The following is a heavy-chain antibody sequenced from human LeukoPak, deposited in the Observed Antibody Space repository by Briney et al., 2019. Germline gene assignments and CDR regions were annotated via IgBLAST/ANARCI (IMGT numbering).Heavy chain of an antibody. J-gene: IGHJ4*02. Sequence: PSETLSLTCTVSGGSISSSSYYWGWIRQPPGKGLEWIGSIYYSGSTYYNPSLKSRVTISVDTSKNQFSLKLSSVTAADTAVYYCARDPPRWELPTTTFDYWGQGTLVTVSS. CDR2: IYYSGST. CDR1: GGSISSSSYY. CDR3: ARDPPRWELPTTTFDY. V-gene: IGHV4-39*02. D-gene: IGHD1-26*01.